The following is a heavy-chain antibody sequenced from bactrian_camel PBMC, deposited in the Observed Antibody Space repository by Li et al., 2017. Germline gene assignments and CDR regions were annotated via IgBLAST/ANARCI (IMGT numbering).Heavy chain of an antibody. Sequence: HVQLVESGGGSVQAGGSPRLSCEVSGYTYNRNYMAWFRQAPGKEREGVARIATGSGNTYYADSVMGRFTISQDNAKNTVYLQMNSLKSEDSALYFCARSPATLDWGRGTQVTVS. CDR2: IATGSGNT. CDR3: ARSPATLD. V-gene: IGHV3S1*01. CDR1: GYTYNRNY. D-gene: IGHD4*01. J-gene: IGHJ4*01.